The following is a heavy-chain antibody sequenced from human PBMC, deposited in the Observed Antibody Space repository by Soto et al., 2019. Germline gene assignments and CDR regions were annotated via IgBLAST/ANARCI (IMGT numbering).Heavy chain of an antibody. V-gene: IGHV4-34*01. CDR3: ARGSDKPYSNPLRPARSGGMDA. CDR1: GGSFSGYY. J-gene: IGHJ6*02. CDR2: INHSGST. D-gene: IGHD4-4*01. Sequence: PSETLSLTCAVYGGSFSGYYWSWIRQPPGKGLEWIGEINHSGSTNYNPSLKSRVTISVDTSKNQFSLKLSSVTAADTAVYYCARGSDKPYSNPLRPARSGGMDAWGQGTTVTVSS.